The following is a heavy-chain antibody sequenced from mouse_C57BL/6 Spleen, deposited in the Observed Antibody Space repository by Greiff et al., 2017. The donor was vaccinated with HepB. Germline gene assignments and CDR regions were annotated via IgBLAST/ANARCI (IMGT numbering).Heavy chain of an antibody. CDR3: TGGGYYYGSRGFDY. D-gene: IGHD1-1*01. CDR1: GFNIKDYY. Sequence: EVKLMESGAELVRPGASVKLSCTASGFNIKDYYMHWVKQRPEQGLEWIGRIDPEDGDTEYAPKFQGKATMTADTSSNTAYLQLSSLTSEDTAVYYCTGGGYYYGSRGFDYWGQGTTLTVSS. CDR2: IDPEDGDT. V-gene: IGHV14-1*01. J-gene: IGHJ2*01.